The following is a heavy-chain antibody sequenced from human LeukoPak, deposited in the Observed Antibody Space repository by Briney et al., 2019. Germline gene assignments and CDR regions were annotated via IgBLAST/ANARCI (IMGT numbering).Heavy chain of an antibody. V-gene: IGHV3-23*01. CDR3: ARGRWLQPFDY. Sequence: PGGSLRLSCAASGFTFSGYAMNWVRQAPGKGLEWVSAISGGGTTYYTDSVKGRFTISRDNAKNTLYLQMNSLRAEDTAVYYCARGRWLQPFDYWGQGTLVTVSS. J-gene: IGHJ4*02. CDR2: ISGGGTT. D-gene: IGHD5-24*01. CDR1: GFTFSGYA.